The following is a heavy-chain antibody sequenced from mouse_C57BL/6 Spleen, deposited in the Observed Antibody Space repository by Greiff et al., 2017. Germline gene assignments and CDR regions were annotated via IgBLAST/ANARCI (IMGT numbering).Heavy chain of an antibody. CDR1: GYTFTNYW. CDR3: ARKDGYFYFDY. J-gene: IGHJ2*01. CDR2: IYPGGGYT. D-gene: IGHD2-3*01. Sequence: VQLQQSGAELVRPGTSVKMSCKASGYTFTNYWIGWAKQRPGHGLEWIGEIYPGGGYTNYNEKFKGKATLTADKSSSTAYMQFSSLTSEDSAIYYCARKDGYFYFDYWGQGTTLTVSS. V-gene: IGHV1-63*01.